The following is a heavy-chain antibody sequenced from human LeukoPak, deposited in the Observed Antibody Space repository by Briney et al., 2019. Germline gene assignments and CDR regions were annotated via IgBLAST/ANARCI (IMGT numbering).Heavy chain of an antibody. CDR1: GFTFDDYA. Sequence: GGSLRLSCAASGFTFDDYAMHWVRHAPGKGLEWVSLISWDGGSTYYADSVKGRFTISRDNSKNTLYLQMNSLRAEDTAVYYCAKDSAKKYDDYWGQGTLVTVSS. CDR3: AKDSAKKYDDY. D-gene: IGHD2/OR15-2a*01. J-gene: IGHJ4*02. V-gene: IGHV3-43D*03. CDR2: ISWDGGST.